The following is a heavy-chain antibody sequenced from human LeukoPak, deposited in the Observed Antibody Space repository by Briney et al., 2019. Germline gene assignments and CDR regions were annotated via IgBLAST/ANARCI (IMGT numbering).Heavy chain of an antibody. Sequence: SVKVSCKASGGTFSSYAISWVRQAPGQGLEWMGGIIPIFGTANYAQKFQGRVTITADESTSTAYMELSSLRSEDTAVYYCARDPSYYYDSGGYSHWGQGTLVTVSS. V-gene: IGHV1-69*13. CDR2: IIPIFGTA. CDR3: ARDPSYYYDSGGYSH. CDR1: GGTFSSYA. D-gene: IGHD3-22*01. J-gene: IGHJ1*01.